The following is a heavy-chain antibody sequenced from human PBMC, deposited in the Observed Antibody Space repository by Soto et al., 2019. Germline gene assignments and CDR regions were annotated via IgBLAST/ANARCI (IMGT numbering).Heavy chain of an antibody. D-gene: IGHD3-10*01. J-gene: IGHJ6*02. CDR2: TIPALGKT. Sequence: QVQLMQSGTEIKKPGSSVKGSCKTSGDNFKKTVFTWVRQAPGNWFEWMGGTIPALGKTHYIEKFQGRVTIPVDDATRTVYMEVRALTSEHTPIYYRARGPFRPSAMDVWGQGITFTVS. CDR1: GDNFKKTV. V-gene: IGHV1-69*01. CDR3: ARGPFRPSAMDV.